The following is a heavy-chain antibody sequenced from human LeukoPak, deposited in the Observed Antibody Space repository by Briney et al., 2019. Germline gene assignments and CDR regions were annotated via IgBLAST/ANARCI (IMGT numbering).Heavy chain of an antibody. CDR3: THKFGFSSGPDY. J-gene: IGHJ4*02. D-gene: IGHD3-22*01. CDR2: IYWDGDK. V-gene: IGHV2-5*02. CDR1: GFSLSTSGVG. Sequence: SGPTLVKPTQTVTLTCSFSGFSLSTSGVGVGWVRQPPGKALEWLALIYWDGDKRYSPSLKSRLIISKDTSKNQVVLKMTNMEPVDTGTCYCTHKFGFSSGPDYWGPGTLVTVSS.